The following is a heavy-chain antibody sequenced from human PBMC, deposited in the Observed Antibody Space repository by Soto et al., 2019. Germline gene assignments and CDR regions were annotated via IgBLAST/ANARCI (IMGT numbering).Heavy chain of an antibody. CDR1: VGSISSGDYY. J-gene: IGHJ6*02. Sequence: SETLSLTCTVSVGSISSGDYYWRWIRQPPGKGLEWIGYIYYSGSTNYNPSLKSRVTISVDTSKNQFSLKLSSVTAADTAGYSRGEGGRSNNRRYPPFLLLRIGLWGQGTTVTVSS. CDR2: IYYSGST. V-gene: IGHV4-61*08. CDR3: GEGGRSNNRRYPPFLLLRIGL. D-gene: IGHD2-2*01.